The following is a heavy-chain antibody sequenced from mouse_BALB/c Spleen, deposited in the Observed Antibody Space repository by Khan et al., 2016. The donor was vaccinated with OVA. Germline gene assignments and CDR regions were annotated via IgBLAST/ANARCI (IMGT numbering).Heavy chain of an antibody. V-gene: IGHV14-1*02. Sequence: EVQLQESGAELVRPGASVKLSCKASGFNIKDYYMVWVKQRPEQGLEWIGWLDPENGNTVYDPKFQAKASITADTSSNTAYLQLSSLTSEDTAVSYCDRRGFGSYSFAYWGQGTLVTVSA. CDR3: DRRGFGSYSFAY. D-gene: IGHD1-1*02. J-gene: IGHJ3*01. CDR2: LDPENGNT. CDR1: GFNIKDYY.